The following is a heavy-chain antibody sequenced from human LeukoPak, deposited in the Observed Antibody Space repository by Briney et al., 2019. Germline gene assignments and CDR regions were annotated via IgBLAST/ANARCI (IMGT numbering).Heavy chain of an antibody. Sequence: GGSLRLSCVASGFTFSSYSMNWVRQAPGKGLEWVSSMSSSSSYIYYADSVKGRFTISRDNAKNSLYLQMNSLRAEDTAVYYCARDGRQYYYDSSGSLDFDYWGQGTLVTVSS. J-gene: IGHJ4*02. CDR3: ARDGRQYYYDSSGSLDFDY. V-gene: IGHV3-21*01. CDR1: GFTFSSYS. D-gene: IGHD3-22*01. CDR2: MSSSSSYI.